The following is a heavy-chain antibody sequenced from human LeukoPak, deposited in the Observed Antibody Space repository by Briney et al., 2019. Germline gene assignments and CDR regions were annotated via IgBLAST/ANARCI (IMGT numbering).Heavy chain of an antibody. CDR2: IVVGSGNT. D-gene: IGHD2-2*03. J-gene: IGHJ6*02. V-gene: IGHV1-58*02. Sequence: GTSVKVSCKASGFTFSSSAMQWVRQARGQRLEWIGWIVVGSGNTNHAQRYQERVTITRDMSTSTAYMELSSLRSDDTAVYYRAAGVGYCGSTNCHPYNYYYGMDVWGQGTTVTVSS. CDR3: AAGVGYCGSTNCHPYNYYYGMDV. CDR1: GFTFSSSA.